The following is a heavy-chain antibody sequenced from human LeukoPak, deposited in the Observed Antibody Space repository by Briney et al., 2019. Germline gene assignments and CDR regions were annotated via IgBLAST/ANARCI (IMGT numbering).Heavy chain of an antibody. Sequence: GGSLRLSCAASGFTVSSNYMSWVRQAPRKGVEWVSVIYSGGSTYYADSVKGRFTISRDNSKNTLYLQMNSLRAEDTAVYYCARVGPNPYYFDYWGQGTLVTVSS. CDR1: GFTVSSNY. V-gene: IGHV3-53*01. D-gene: IGHD3-10*01. CDR3: ARVGPNPYYFDY. J-gene: IGHJ4*02. CDR2: IYSGGST.